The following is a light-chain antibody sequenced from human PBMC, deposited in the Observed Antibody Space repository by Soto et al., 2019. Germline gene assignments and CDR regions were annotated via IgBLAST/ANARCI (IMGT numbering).Light chain of an antibody. J-gene: IGKJ5*01. V-gene: IGKV3-11*01. CDR1: ETIRGL. CDR3: QQRHNWPIT. Sequence: EIVLTQSPATLFFSAGARVRLSRRASETIRGLLAWYQQRPGQPPRLLIYDTSNRATGIPARFSGSGSGTDFTLTISGLEPADLGVYYCQQRHNWPITFGQGTRMEIK. CDR2: DTS.